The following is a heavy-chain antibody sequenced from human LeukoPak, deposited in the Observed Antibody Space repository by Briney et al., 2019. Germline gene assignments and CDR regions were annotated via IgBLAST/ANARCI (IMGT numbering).Heavy chain of an antibody. D-gene: IGHD6-13*01. Sequence: RTSETLSLTCTVSGGSISSGGYYWSWIRQPAGKGLEWIGRIYTSGSTNYNPSLKSRVTMSVDTSKNQFSLKLSSVTAADTAVYYCARDSIAAAGTRTGAFDIWGQGTMVTVSS. J-gene: IGHJ3*02. CDR1: GGSISSGGYY. CDR2: IYTSGST. CDR3: ARDSIAAAGTRTGAFDI. V-gene: IGHV4-61*02.